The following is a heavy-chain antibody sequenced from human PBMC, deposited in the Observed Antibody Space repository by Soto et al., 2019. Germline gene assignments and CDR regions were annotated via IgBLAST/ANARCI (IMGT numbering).Heavy chain of an antibody. CDR1: GDSINSDNYY. V-gene: IGHV4-39*01. CDR2: IYYRGNT. J-gene: IGHJ4*02. D-gene: IGHD3-9*01. Sequence: QLQLQESGPGLVKPSETLSLTCSVSGDSINSDNYYWGWIRQPPGKGLEWIGSIYYRGNTYYNPSLKPRFTISLAKSKSQFSLKLNSVTAADSAVYFCARLEGLATISYYFDYWGQGTLVTVSS. CDR3: ARLEGLATISYYFDY.